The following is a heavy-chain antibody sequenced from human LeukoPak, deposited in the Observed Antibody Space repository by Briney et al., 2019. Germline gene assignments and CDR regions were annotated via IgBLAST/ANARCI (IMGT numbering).Heavy chain of an antibody. CDR3: ARDEGRTAPDAFDI. J-gene: IGHJ3*02. CDR2: IIPIFGTA. Sequence: SVNVSCTASGGTFSSYAISWVRQAPGQGLEWMGGIIPIFGTANYAQKFQGRVTITADESTSTAYMELSSLRSEDTAVYYCARDEGRTAPDAFDIWGQGTMVTVSS. V-gene: IGHV1-69*13. CDR1: GGTFSSYA.